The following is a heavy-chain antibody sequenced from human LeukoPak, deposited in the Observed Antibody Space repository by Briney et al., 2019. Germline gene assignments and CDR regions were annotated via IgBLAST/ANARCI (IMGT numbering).Heavy chain of an antibody. CDR1: GFTFSDCY. V-gene: IGHV3-11*01. J-gene: IGHJ4*02. CDR3: AKGYYLRFLEPIGY. Sequence: GGSLRLSCAASGFTFSDCYMSWIRQAPGKGLEWVSYISSSGSTISYADSVKGRFTISRDNAKNSLYLQMNSLRAEDTAVYYCAKGYYLRFLEPIGYWGQGTLVTVSS. CDR2: ISSSGSTI. D-gene: IGHD3-3*01.